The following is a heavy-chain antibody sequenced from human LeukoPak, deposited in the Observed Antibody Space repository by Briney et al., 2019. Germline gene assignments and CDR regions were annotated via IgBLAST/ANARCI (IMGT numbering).Heavy chain of an antibody. V-gene: IGHV4-39*07. CDR2: IYYSGST. CDR3: ARVYSSTHNWFDT. Sequence: PSETLSLTCTVSGGSISSSSYYWGWIRQPPGKGLEWIGSIYYSGSTYYNPSLKSRVTISVDTSKNQFSLKLSSLTVADTARYYCARVYSSTHNWFDTWGQGIQVTVSS. D-gene: IGHD6-19*01. CDR1: GGSISSSSYY. J-gene: IGHJ5*02.